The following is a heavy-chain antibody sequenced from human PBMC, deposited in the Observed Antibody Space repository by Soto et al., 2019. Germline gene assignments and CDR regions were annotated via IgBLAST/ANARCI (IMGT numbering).Heavy chain of an antibody. V-gene: IGHV4-59*08. Sequence: QVQLHESGPGLVKPSETLSLTCTVSGGSISSYYWSWIRQPPGKGLEWIGYIYYSGSTNYNPSLKSRVTISVDTSKNQFSLKLSSVTAADTAVYYCARPLGANWFDPWGQGTLVTVSS. CDR3: ARPLGANWFDP. CDR1: GGSISSYY. CDR2: IYYSGST. J-gene: IGHJ5*02. D-gene: IGHD1-26*01.